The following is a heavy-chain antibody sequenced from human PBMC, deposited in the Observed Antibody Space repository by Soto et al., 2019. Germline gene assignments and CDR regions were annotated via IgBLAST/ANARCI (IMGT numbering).Heavy chain of an antibody. CDR1: GGTFRTYA. CDR3: AKGAVAGTPTSYYYYGMDV. Sequence: QVQLLQSGAEVKKPGSSVRVSCEASGGTFRTYAISWVRQAPGQGLEWMGEIIPIFGTVNYAQKFQGRVTIPADESRTTVYMDLRSLRSEDTAVYYCAKGAVAGTPTSYYYYGMDVWGHGTTVTVSS. J-gene: IGHJ6*02. CDR2: IIPIFGTV. D-gene: IGHD6-19*01. V-gene: IGHV1-69*12.